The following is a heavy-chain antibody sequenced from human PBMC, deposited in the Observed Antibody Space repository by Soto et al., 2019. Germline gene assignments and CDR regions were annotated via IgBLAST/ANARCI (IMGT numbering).Heavy chain of an antibody. J-gene: IGHJ4*02. CDR3: ARGSAAGTKSPFDY. CDR2: IHYSGST. V-gene: IGHV4-59*01. Sequence: SETLSLTCTVSGGSISNYYWSWIRQSPGKGLEWIGYIHYSGSTNYNPSLKSRVTISVDTSKNQLSLKLSSVTAADTAVYYCARGSAAGTKSPFDYWGQGTLVTVSS. CDR1: GGSISNYY. D-gene: IGHD6-13*01.